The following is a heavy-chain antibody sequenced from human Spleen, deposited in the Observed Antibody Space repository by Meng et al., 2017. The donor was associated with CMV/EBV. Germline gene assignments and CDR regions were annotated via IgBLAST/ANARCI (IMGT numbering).Heavy chain of an antibody. CDR3: VKLFDF. J-gene: IGHJ4*02. D-gene: IGHD2-15*01. CDR2: IKEDGSEK. V-gene: IGHV3-7*01. Sequence: LSLTCAASGFTFSNAWMTWVRQAPGKGLEWVANIKEDGSEKYYVDSVKGRFTISRDNAKNSLYLQMNSLRAEDTAVYYCVKLFDFWGQGTLVTVSS. CDR1: GFTFSNAW.